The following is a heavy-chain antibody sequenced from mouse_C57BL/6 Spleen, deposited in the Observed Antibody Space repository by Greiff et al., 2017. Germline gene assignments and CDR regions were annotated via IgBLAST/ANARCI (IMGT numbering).Heavy chain of an antibody. J-gene: IGHJ3*01. CDR2: IDPSDSYT. CDR3: ARKGLAY. V-gene: IGHV1-69*01. D-gene: IGHD3-3*01. Sequence: QVQLQQPGAELVMPGASVKLSCKASGYTFTSYWMHWVKQRPGQGLEWIGEIDPSDSYTNYNQKFKGKSTLTVDKSSSTAYMQLSSLTSEDSAIYYCARKGLAYWGQGTLVTVSA. CDR1: GYTFTSYW.